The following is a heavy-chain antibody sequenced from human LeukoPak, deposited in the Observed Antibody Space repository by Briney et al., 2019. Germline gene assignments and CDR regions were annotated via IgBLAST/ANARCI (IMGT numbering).Heavy chain of an antibody. D-gene: IGHD2-2*01. CDR1: GYTFTSYD. J-gene: IGHJ4*02. V-gene: IGHV1-8*03. Sequence: GASVKVSCKSSGYTFTSYDINWVRQATGQGLEWMGWMNPNSGNTGYAQKFQGRVTITRNTSISTAYMELSSLRSEDTAVYYCARGYCSSTSCPNDYWGQGTLVTVSS. CDR2: MNPNSGNT. CDR3: ARGYCSSTSCPNDY.